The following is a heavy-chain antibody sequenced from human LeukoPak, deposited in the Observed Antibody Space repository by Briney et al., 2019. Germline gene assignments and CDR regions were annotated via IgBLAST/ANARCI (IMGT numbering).Heavy chain of an antibody. CDR3: ANENYYGSGSYPDY. CDR2: ISHDGSNK. Sequence: GGSLRLSCAASGFTFSSYGMHWVRRAPGKGLEWVAVISHDGSNKYYADSVKGRFTISRDNSKNTLYLQMNSLRAEDTAVYYCANENYYGSGSYPDYWGLGTLVTVSS. D-gene: IGHD3-10*01. V-gene: IGHV3-30*18. J-gene: IGHJ4*02. CDR1: GFTFSSYG.